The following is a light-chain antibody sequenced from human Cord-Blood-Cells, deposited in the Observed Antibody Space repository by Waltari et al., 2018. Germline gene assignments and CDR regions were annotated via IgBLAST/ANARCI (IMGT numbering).Light chain of an antibody. CDR2: DVR. CDR3: SSYTSSSTWV. Sequence: QSALTQPASVSGSPGQAITIPCTGPSSDVCCYNYVSWYQPHPGKAPKLMIYDVRNRPSGVSNRFSGSKSGNTASLTISGLQAEDEADYYCSSYTSSSTWVFGGGTKLTVL. J-gene: IGLJ3*02. V-gene: IGLV2-14*03. CDR1: SSDVCCYNY.